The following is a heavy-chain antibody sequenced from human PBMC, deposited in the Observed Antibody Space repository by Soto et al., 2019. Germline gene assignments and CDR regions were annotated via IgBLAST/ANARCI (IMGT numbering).Heavy chain of an antibody. CDR3: AGGLAVVVVAARINWFDH. J-gene: IGHJ5*02. CDR1: GYSISSGYY. D-gene: IGHD2-15*01. V-gene: IGHV4-38-2*01. CDR2: IYHSGST. Sequence: XETLSLTCAVSGYSISSGYYWGWIRQPPVKGLEWIGSIYHSGSTYYNPSLKSRVTISVDTSKNQFSLKLSSVTAADTAVYYCAGGLAVVVVAARINWFDHWGQGTLVTVSS.